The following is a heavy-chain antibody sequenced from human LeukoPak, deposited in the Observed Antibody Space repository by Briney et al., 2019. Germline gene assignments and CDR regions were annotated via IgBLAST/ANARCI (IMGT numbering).Heavy chain of an antibody. J-gene: IGHJ3*02. CDR3: AKASADSSGYYRTLDAFDI. CDR1: GFTFSSYA. V-gene: IGHV3-23*01. D-gene: IGHD3-22*01. Sequence: PGGSLRLSCAASGFTFSSYAMSWVRQAPGKGLEWVSAISGSGGSTYYADSVKGRFTISRDNSKNTLYLQMNSLRAEDTAVYYCAKASADSSGYYRTLDAFDIWGQGTMVTVSS. CDR2: ISGSGGST.